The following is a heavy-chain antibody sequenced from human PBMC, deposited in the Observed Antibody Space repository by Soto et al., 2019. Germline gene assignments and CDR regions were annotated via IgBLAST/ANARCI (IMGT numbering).Heavy chain of an antibody. D-gene: IGHD3-9*01. J-gene: IGHJ4*02. V-gene: IGHV3-9*01. CDR1: GFTFDDYA. CDR2: ISWNSGSI. CDR3: AKDTTYDILTGPADY. Sequence: PVGSLRLSCAASGFTFDDYAMHWVRQAPGKGLEWVSGISWNSGSIGYADSVKGRFTISRDNAKNSLYLQMNSLRAEDTALYYCAKDTTYDILTGPADYWGQGTLVTVSS.